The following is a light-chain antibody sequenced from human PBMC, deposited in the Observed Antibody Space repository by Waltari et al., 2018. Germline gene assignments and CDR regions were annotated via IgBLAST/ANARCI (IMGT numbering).Light chain of an antibody. J-gene: IGKJ4*02. V-gene: IGKV3-11*01. Sequence: TQSPSTLSASVGDRATLSCRASQSVSSYLAWYQQKPGQAPRLLIYDASNRATGIPARFSGSGSGTDFTLTISSLEPEDFAVYYCQQRSNWPGFGGGTKVEIK. CDR3: QQRSNWPG. CDR1: QSVSSY. CDR2: DAS.